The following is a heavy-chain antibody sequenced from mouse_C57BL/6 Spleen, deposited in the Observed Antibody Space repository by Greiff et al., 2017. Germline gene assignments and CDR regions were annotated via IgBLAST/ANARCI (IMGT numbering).Heavy chain of an antibody. D-gene: IGHD2-3*01. CDR1: GYTFTDYY. V-gene: IGHV1-26*01. Sequence: EVQLQQSGPELVKPGASVKISCKASGYTFTDYYMNWVKQSHGKSLEWIGDINPNNGGTSYNQKFKGKATLTVDKSSSTAYMELRSLTSEDSAVYYWARNYDGYYYFDYWGQGTTLTVSS. CDR2: INPNNGGT. J-gene: IGHJ2*01. CDR3: ARNYDGYYYFDY.